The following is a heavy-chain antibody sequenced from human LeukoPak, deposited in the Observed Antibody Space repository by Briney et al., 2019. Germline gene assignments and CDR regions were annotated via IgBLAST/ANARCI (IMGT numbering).Heavy chain of an antibody. CDR1: GFTFHDYA. V-gene: IGHV3-43D*03. CDR2: ISWDGGST. CDR3: AKDAAGSSWPYYFDY. J-gene: IGHJ4*02. Sequence: GGSLRLSCAASGFTFHDYAMHWVRQAPGKGLEWVSLISWDGGSTYYADSVKGRFTISRDNSKNTLYLQMNSLRAEDTAVYYCAKDAAGSSWPYYFDYWGQGTLVTVSS. D-gene: IGHD6-13*01.